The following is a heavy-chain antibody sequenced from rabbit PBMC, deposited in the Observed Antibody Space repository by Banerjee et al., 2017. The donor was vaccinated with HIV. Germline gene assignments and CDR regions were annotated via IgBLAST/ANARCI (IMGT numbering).Heavy chain of an antibody. D-gene: IGHD1-1*01. J-gene: IGHJ6*01. Sequence: QSLEESGGDLVKPEGSLTLTCTASGFSFSNKYVMCWVRQAPGKGLEWIACINTSSGNTVYASWAKGRFTISKTSSTTVTPQMTSLTAADTATYFCARDSAGVIGWNFGLWGPGTLVTVS. V-gene: IGHV1S40*01. CDR1: GFSFSNKYV. CDR2: INTSSGNT. CDR3: ARDSAGVIGWNFGL.